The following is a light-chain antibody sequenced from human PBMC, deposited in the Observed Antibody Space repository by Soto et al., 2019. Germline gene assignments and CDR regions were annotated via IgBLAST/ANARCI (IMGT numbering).Light chain of an antibody. J-gene: IGKJ5*01. CDR1: ESLLYNNTYNF. V-gene: IGKV2-28*01. CDR2: FGS. CDR3: MQALQSLT. Sequence: EIVMTQSPLTLPVTPGEPSSISCRSSESLLYNNTYNFLDWYVLKPRQSPQLLICFGSKRAPGVPDRFSSSGSGTDFTLKINRVEAEDVGTYYCMQALQSLTFGQGTRLE.